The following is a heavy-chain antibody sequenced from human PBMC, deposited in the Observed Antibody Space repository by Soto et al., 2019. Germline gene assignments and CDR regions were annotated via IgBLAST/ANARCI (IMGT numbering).Heavy chain of an antibody. J-gene: IGHJ5*02. CDR2: ISSGGFTT. D-gene: IGHD3-10*01. CDR1: GFIFNDYF. Sequence: GGSLRLSCATSGFIFNDYFLIWIRQAPGKGLEWVSYISSGGFTTNYADSVKGRFTISRDTAKNSLYLQMDSLRAEDTAVYFCARAYGPFTWGQGTLVTVSS. V-gene: IGHV3-11*04. CDR3: ARAYGPFT.